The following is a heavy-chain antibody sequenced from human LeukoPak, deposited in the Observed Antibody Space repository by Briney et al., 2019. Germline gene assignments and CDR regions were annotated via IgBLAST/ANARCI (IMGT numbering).Heavy chain of an antibody. CDR1: GDSISTYY. CDR2: IHYSGST. CDR3: ARGRTFDN. V-gene: IGHV4-59*01. J-gene: IGHJ4*02. Sequence: SETLSLTCTVSGDSISTYYWSWIRQPPGKGLEWIGYIHYSGSTNYNPSLRSRVTISVDASKNQFSLKLSSVTAADTAVYYCARGRTFDNWGQGTLVTVSS.